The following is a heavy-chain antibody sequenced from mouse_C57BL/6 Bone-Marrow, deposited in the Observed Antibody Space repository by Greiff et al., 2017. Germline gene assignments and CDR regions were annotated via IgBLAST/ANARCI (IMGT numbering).Heavy chain of an antibody. CDR2: IDPSDSYT. Sequence: VQLQQPGAELVRPGTSVKLSCKASGYTFTSYWMHWVKQRPGQGLEWFGVIDPSDSYTNYNQKFKGKATLTVDTSSSTAYMQLSSLTAEYSAVYYCARLWDGDYWGQGTTLTVSS. D-gene: IGHD4-1*01. J-gene: IGHJ2*01. CDR3: ARLWDGDY. CDR1: GYTFTSYW. V-gene: IGHV1-59*01.